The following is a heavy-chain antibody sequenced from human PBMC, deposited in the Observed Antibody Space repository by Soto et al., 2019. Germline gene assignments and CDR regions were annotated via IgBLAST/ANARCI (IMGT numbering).Heavy chain of an antibody. CDR1: GGSIRSGGYY. CDR3: ARESTTGTTGGGNWFDP. J-gene: IGHJ5*02. Sequence: QVQLQESGPGLVKPSQTLSLPCIVSGGSIRSGGYYWSWIRQHPGKGLEWIGYIYYSGRTYYNPSLKSRVTISVDTSKNQFSLKLSSVTAADTAVYYCARESTTGTTGGGNWFDPWGQGTLVTVSS. D-gene: IGHD1-1*01. CDR2: IYYSGRT. V-gene: IGHV4-31*03.